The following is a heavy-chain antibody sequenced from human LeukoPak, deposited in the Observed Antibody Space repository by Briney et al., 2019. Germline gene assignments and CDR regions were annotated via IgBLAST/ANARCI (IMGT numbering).Heavy chain of an antibody. V-gene: IGHV4-39*01. J-gene: IGHJ4*02. CDR2: IYYSGST. Sequence: SETLSLTCTVSGGSISSSSYYWGWIRQPPGKGLEWSASIYYSGSTYYNPSLKSRVTISVDTSKNQFSLKLSSVTAADTAVYYCARHFAGYQWPYYFDYWGQGTLVTVSS. CDR3: ARHFAGYQWPYYFDY. CDR1: GGSISSSSYY. D-gene: IGHD6-19*01.